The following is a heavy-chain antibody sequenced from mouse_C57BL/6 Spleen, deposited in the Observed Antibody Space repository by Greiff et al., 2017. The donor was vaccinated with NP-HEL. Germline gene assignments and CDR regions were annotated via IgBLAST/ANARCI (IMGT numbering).Heavy chain of an antibody. J-gene: IGHJ2*01. Sequence: QVQLQQSGAELARPGASVKMSCKASGYTFTSYTMHWVKQRPGQGLEWIGYINPSSGYTKYNQKFKDKATLTADKSSSTAYMQLSSLTSEDSAVYYCARWSTTVLDYWGQGTTLTVSS. CDR2: INPSSGYT. CDR1: GYTFTSYT. V-gene: IGHV1-4*01. D-gene: IGHD1-1*01. CDR3: ARWSTTVLDY.